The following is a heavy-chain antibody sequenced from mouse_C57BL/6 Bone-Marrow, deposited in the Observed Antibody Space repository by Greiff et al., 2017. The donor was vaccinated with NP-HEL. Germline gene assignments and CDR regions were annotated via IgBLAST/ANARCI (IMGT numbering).Heavy chain of an antibody. V-gene: IGHV1-54*01. CDR3: ARGGLGNLAWFAY. D-gene: IGHD2-1*01. J-gene: IGHJ3*01. CDR2: INPGSGGT. Sequence: QVQLQQSGAELVRPGTSVKVSCKASGYAFTNYLIEWVKQRPGQGLEWIGVINPGSGGTHYNEKFKGKATLTADKSSSTAYMQLSSLTSEDSAVYFCARGGLGNLAWFAYWGQGTLVTVSA. CDR1: GYAFTNYL.